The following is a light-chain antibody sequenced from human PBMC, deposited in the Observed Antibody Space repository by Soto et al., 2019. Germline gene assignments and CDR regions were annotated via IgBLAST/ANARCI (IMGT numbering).Light chain of an antibody. CDR2: DAS. V-gene: IGKV1-5*01. Sequence: DTQMTQSPAILPASVRDRVTITCRSSQTITNWLAWYQQTPGKAPRLLIYDASSLESWVPSRFSGSGSGTEFTLTISSLQSEDFATYYYQQYKSFWTFGQGTKVDVK. CDR1: QTITNW. J-gene: IGKJ1*01. CDR3: QQYKSFWT.